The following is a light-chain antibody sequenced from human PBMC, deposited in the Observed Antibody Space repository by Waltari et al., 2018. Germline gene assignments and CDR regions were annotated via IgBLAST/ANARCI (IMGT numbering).Light chain of an antibody. J-gene: IGKJ3*01. CDR1: QDIGNR. CDR3: QQAKSFPIT. Sequence: DIQLTHSPSSVSASVGDRVTIPCRARQDIGNRLAWYQKKPGKAPNLLIYGTSSLQAGVPARFSGSGSGTEFTLTISSLQPEDCATYYCQQAKSFPITFGPGTKVDIK. V-gene: IGKV1-12*01. CDR2: GTS.